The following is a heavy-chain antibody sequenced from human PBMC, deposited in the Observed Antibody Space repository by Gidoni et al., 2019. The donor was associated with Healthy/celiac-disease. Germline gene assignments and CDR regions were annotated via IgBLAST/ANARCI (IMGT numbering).Heavy chain of an antibody. V-gene: IGHV1-3*01. CDR2: INAGNGNT. CDR1: GYTFTSYA. CDR3: ARDPPWLGNYYYYYGMDV. D-gene: IGHD6-19*01. J-gene: IGHJ6*02. Sequence: QVQLVQSGAEVKKPGASVKVSCKASGYTFTSYAMHWVRQAPGQRLEWMGWINAGNGNTKYSQKFQGRVTITWDTSASTAYMELSSLRSEDTAVYYCARDPPWLGNYYYYYGMDVWGQGTTVTVSS.